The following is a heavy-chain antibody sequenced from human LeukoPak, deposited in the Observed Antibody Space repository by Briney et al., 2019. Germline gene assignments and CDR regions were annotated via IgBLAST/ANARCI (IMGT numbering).Heavy chain of an antibody. CDR3: ARADMAVVPVFDY. J-gene: IGHJ4*02. CDR1: GFTFRNYE. CDR2: FSNSGSTI. V-gene: IGHV3-48*03. Sequence: PGVSLRLSCAASGFTFRNYELNWVRQAPGKGLEWISYFSNSGSTIYYADSVRGRFTISRDNARNSLYVQMHSLRAEDTAVYYCARADMAVVPVFDYWGQGTLVTVSS. D-gene: IGHD6-19*01.